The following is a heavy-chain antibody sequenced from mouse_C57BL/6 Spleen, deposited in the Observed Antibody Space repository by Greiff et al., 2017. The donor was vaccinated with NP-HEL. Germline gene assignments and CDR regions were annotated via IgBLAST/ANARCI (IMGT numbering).Heavy chain of an antibody. CDR2: IDPSDSYT. CDR3: ARSGYYGSSPPWFAY. J-gene: IGHJ3*01. Sequence: QVQLQQSGAELVMPGASVKLSCKASGYTFTSYWMHWVKQRPGQGLEWIGEIDPSDSYTNYNQKFKGKSTLTVDKSSSTAYMQLSSLTSEDSAVYYCARSGYYGSSPPWFAYWGQGTLVTVSA. CDR1: GYTFTSYW. V-gene: IGHV1-69*01. D-gene: IGHD1-1*01.